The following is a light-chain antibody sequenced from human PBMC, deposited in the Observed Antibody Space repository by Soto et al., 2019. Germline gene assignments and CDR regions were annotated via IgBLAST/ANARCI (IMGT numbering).Light chain of an antibody. V-gene: IGLV1-44*01. J-gene: IGLJ1*01. CDR1: SSNIGSNN. CDR3: AAWDGSLSSYV. CDR2: SNN. Sequence: QAVLTQPPSASGTPGQRVTISCSGSSSNIGSNNVNWFQQLPGTAPKLLIHSNNQRPSGVPDRFSGSKSGTSAFLAISGLQSEDEADYYCAAWDGSLSSYVFGTGTKLTVL.